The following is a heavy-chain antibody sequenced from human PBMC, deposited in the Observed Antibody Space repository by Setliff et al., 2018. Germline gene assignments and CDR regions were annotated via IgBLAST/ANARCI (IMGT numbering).Heavy chain of an antibody. D-gene: IGHD3-3*01. V-gene: IGHV4-4*02. J-gene: IGHJ4*02. CDR3: ARRETYYNFWSGYYAY. CDR2: IYHSGST. CDR1: GGSISSSNW. Sequence: SETLSLTCAVSGGSISSSNWWSWVRQPPGKGLEWIGEIYHSGSTNYNPSLKSRVTISVDKSKNQFSLKLSSVTAADTAVYYCARRETYYNFWSGYYAYWGQGTLVTVPQ.